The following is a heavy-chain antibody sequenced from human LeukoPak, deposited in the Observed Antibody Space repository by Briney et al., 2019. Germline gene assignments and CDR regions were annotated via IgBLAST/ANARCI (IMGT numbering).Heavy chain of an antibody. J-gene: IGHJ3*02. V-gene: IGHV3-30-3*01. D-gene: IGHD6-13*01. CDR1: GFTFSSYA. Sequence: HPGRSLRLSCAASGFTFSSYAMHWVRQAPGKGLEWVAVISYDGSNKYYADSVKGRFTISRDNSKNTLYLQMNSLRAEDTAVYYCARDSSSWQYVGDAFDIWGQGTMVTVSS. CDR3: ARDSSSWQYVGDAFDI. CDR2: ISYDGSNK.